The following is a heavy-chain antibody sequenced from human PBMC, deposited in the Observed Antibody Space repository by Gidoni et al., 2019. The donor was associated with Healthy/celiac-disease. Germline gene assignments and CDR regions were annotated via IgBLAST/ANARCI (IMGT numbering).Heavy chain of an antibody. D-gene: IGHD2-2*02. J-gene: IGHJ4*02. Sequence: QVQLQESGPGLVKPSETLSLTCTVSGGSISSYYWSWIRQPPGKGLEWFGYIYYSGSNNYNPSLKSRVTIAVDTSKNQFSLKLSSVTAADTAVYYCARGELLYDLWGQGTLVTVSS. CDR2: IYYSGSN. CDR1: GGSISSYY. CDR3: ARGELLYDL. V-gene: IGHV4-59*01.